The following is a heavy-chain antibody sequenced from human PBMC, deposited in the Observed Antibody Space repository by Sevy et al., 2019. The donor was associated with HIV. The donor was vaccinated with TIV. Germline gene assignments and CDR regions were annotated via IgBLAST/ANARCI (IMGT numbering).Heavy chain of an antibody. J-gene: IGHJ6*02. D-gene: IGHD2-2*01. Sequence: GGSLRLSCAASGFTFRNYGIHWVRQPPGKGLEWVAVIWSDGNKKYYADSVKGRFTISRDNSKNTLFLQMNSLRAEDTAVYYCARGPLRYCTSTSCYEGDYYYYGMDVWGQGTTVTVSS. CDR1: GFTFRNYG. V-gene: IGHV3-33*01. CDR3: ARGPLRYCTSTSCYEGDYYYYGMDV. CDR2: IWSDGNKK.